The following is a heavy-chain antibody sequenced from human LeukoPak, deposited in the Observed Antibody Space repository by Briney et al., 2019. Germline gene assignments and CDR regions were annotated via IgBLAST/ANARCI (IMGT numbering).Heavy chain of an antibody. D-gene: IGHD6-13*01. CDR2: IRQDGDTK. V-gene: IGHV3-7*03. CDR1: GFPFNAYW. CDR3: ARSLPYGTTWYGRSDF. Sequence: GGSLRLSCAASGFPFNAYWMTWVRQAPGKGLEWVANIRQDGDTKYYVDSVKGRFIISRDNAMNSLYLQMNSLRAEDTAIYYCARSLPYGTTWYGRSDFWGQGPLVTVSS. J-gene: IGHJ4*02.